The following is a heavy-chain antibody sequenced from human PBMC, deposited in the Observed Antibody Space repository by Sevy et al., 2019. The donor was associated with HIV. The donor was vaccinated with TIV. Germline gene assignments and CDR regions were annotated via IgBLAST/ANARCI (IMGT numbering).Heavy chain of an antibody. D-gene: IGHD3-9*01. CDR1: GFTFSNAW. J-gene: IGHJ6*02. CDR2: IKSKTDGGTT. Sequence: GGSLRLSCAASGFTFSNAWMSWVRQAPGKGLEWVGRIKSKTDGGTTDYAAPVKGRFTISRDDSKNTLYLQMNSLKTEDTAVYYCTTDSGYSDWLSWPNYYYYGMEVWGQGTTVTVSS. V-gene: IGHV3-15*01. CDR3: TTDSGYSDWLSWPNYYYYGMEV.